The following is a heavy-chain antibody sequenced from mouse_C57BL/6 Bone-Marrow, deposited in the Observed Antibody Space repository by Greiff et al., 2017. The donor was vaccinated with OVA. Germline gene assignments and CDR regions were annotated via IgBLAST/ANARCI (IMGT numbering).Heavy chain of an antibody. V-gene: IGHV1-81*01. D-gene: IGHD1-1*01. J-gene: IGHJ1*03. CDR3: ARDGYGSSSFDV. CDR1: GYTFTSYG. CDR2: IYPRSGNT. Sequence: VQLQQPGAELARPGASVKLSCKASGYTFTSYGISWVKQRTGQGLEWIGEIYPRSGNTYYNEKFKGKATLTADKSSSTAYMELRSLTSEDSAVYFCARDGYGSSSFDVWGTGTTVTVSS.